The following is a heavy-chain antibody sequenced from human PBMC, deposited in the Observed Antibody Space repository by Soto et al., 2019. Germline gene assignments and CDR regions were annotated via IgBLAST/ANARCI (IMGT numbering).Heavy chain of an antibody. J-gene: IGHJ4*02. D-gene: IGHD5-12*01. Sequence: QVQLQVSAPGLVKPSETLSLTCTVSGDSISAYSWSWVRQPPGKGLEWIGNIHYNGNTKYNPSLKSRVSMSVDTSKNPFSLRLISVTAADTAKYFCARGGNLGRWLQPLDFWGQGTLVTVSS. CDR1: GDSISAYS. CDR3: ARGGNLGRWLQPLDF. CDR2: IHYNGNT. V-gene: IGHV4-59*01.